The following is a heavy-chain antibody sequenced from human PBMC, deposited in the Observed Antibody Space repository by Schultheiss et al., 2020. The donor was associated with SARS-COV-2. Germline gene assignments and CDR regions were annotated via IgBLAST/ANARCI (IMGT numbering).Heavy chain of an antibody. CDR1: GGSISSGDYY. CDR2: IYYSGST. V-gene: IGHV4-39*01. J-gene: IGHJ4*02. CDR3: AREMATIRGTFDY. Sequence: SQTLSLTCTVSGGSISSGDYYWSWIRQPPGKGLEWIGSIYYSGSTYYNPSLKSRVTISVDTSKNQFSLQLNSVTPEDTAVYYCAREMATIRGTFDYWGQGTLVTVSS. D-gene: IGHD5-24*01.